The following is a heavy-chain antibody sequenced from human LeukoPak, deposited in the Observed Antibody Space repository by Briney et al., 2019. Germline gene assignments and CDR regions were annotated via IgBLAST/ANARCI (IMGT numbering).Heavy chain of an antibody. J-gene: IGHJ5*02. D-gene: IGHD6-13*01. CDR3: ARGSSSNHHPALT. Sequence: SETLSLTCTVSGGSISSGTYYWNWIRQPPGKGLEWIGYIYYSGSTNYNPSLKSRVTMSVDTSKSQFSLKLSSVTAADTAVYYCARGSSSNHHPALTWGQGTLVTVSS. V-gene: IGHV4-61*01. CDR2: IYYSGST. CDR1: GGSISSGTYY.